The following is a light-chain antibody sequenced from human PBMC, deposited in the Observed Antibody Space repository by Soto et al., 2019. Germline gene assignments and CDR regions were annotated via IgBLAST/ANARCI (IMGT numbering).Light chain of an antibody. Sequence: DIVMTQSPDSLAVSLGERATINCKSSQSVLYISNNKNNLAWYQQKPGQPPKRLIYWASTRESGVPDRFSGSGSGTDFTLTISSRQAEDVAVYYCQQSYSLPVTLGQGTKVEIK. V-gene: IGKV4-1*01. CDR3: QQSYSLPVT. CDR1: QSVLYISNNKNN. J-gene: IGKJ2*01. CDR2: WAS.